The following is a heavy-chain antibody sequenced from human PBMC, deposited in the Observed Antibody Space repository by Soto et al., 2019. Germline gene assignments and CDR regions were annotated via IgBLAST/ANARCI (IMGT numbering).Heavy chain of an antibody. CDR2: ISGSGGST. Sequence: PGGSLRLSCAASGFTFSSYAMSWVRQAPGKGLEWVSAISGSGGSTYYADPVKGRFTISRDNSKNTLYLQMNSLRAEGTAVYYCAKGPTYDSSGYHAFDIWGQGTMVTVSS. J-gene: IGHJ3*02. V-gene: IGHV3-23*01. CDR1: GFTFSSYA. CDR3: AKGPTYDSSGYHAFDI. D-gene: IGHD3-22*01.